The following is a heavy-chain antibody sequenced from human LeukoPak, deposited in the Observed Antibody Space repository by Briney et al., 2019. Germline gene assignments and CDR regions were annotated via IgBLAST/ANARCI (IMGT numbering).Heavy chain of an antibody. CDR3: ARDRLTMVRGAPDNYYYYYGMDV. J-gene: IGHJ6*02. CDR2: IYSCGST. Sequence: GSLRLSCAASGFTVSSNYMSWVRQAPGKGLEWVSVIYSCGSTYYADSVKGRFTISRDNSKNTLYLQMNSLRAEDTAVYYCARDRLTMVRGAPDNYYYYYGMDVWGQGTTVTVSS. CDR1: GFTVSSNY. D-gene: IGHD3-10*01. V-gene: IGHV3-66*01.